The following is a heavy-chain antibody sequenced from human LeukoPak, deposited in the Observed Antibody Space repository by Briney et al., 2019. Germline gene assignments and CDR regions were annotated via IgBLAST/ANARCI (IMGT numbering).Heavy chain of an antibody. V-gene: IGHV4-59*01. D-gene: IGHD1-26*01. CDR1: GGSISSYY. Sequence: SETLSLTCTVSGGSISSYYWSWIRQPPGKGLEWIGYIYYSGSTNYNPSLKSRVTISVDTSKNQFSLKLSSMTAADTAVYYCAREVHGATLNHYWYFDLWGRGTLVTVSS. CDR3: AREVHGATLNHYWYFDL. CDR2: IYYSGST. J-gene: IGHJ2*01.